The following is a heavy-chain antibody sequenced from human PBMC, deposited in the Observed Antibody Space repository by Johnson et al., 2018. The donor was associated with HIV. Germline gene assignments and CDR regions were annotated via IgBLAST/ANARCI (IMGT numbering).Heavy chain of an antibody. D-gene: IGHD3-10*01. J-gene: IGHJ3*02. V-gene: IGHV3-30*04. CDR1: GFTFNNYA. CDR2: ISSDGSNK. CDR3: AKVPYYGSGSYGVDI. Sequence: VQLVESGGGVVQPGTSLRLSCAASGFTFNNYAIHWVRQAPGKGLEWVAVISSDGSNKYYADSVKGRFTISRDNSKNTLYLQMNSLRAEDTAVYYCAKVPYYGSGSYGVDIWGQGTMVTVSS.